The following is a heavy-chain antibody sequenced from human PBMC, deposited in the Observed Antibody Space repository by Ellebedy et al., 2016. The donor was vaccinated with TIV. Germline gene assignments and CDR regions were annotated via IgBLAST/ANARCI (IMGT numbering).Heavy chain of an antibody. J-gene: IGHJ3*02. D-gene: IGHD3-10*01. Sequence: GGSLRLSCVVSGFTITSNYMSWVRQAPGRGLEWVSVISVGGSAYYADSVEGRFTISRDNSRNTLFLQMNGLRAEDTAVYYCAGETFNDVDLELWGLFDMWGQGTTVTVSS. V-gene: IGHV3-66*01. CDR1: GFTITSNY. CDR3: AGETFNDVDLELWGLFDM. CDR2: ISVGGSA.